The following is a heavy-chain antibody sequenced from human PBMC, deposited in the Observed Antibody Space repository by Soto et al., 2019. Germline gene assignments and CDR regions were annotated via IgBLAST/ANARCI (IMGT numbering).Heavy chain of an antibody. J-gene: IGHJ4*02. Sequence: GGSLRLSCAASGFTFSSYAMHWVRQAPGKGLEWVAVISYDGSNKYYADSVKGRFTISRDNSKNTLYLQMNSLRAEDTAVYYCARDLHSYFDYWGQGTLVTVSS. CDR3: ARDLHSYFDY. CDR1: GFTFSSYA. V-gene: IGHV3-30-3*01. CDR2: ISYDGSNK.